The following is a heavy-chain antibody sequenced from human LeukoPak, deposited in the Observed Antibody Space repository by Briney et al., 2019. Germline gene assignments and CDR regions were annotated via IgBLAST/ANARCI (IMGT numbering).Heavy chain of an antibody. D-gene: IGHD2-21*02. V-gene: IGHV4-4*02. CDR1: GFTFSNAW. Sequence: GSLRLSCAASGFTFSNAWMSWVRQAPGKGLEWIGSIYYSGNTYYNASLKSRVTISVDTSKNQFSLKLSFVTAADTAVYYCARGWGPAYCGGDCHRHFDYWGQGALVTVSS. CDR2: IYYSGNT. J-gene: IGHJ4*02. CDR3: ARGWGPAYCGGDCHRHFDY.